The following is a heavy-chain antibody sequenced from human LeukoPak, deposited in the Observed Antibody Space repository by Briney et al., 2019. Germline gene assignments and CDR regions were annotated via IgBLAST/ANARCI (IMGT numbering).Heavy chain of an antibody. CDR1: GFTFSSYG. CDR3: ARDAELWFGELLHYYYYYGMDV. D-gene: IGHD3-10*01. Sequence: SGGSLRLSCAASGFTFSSYGMHWVRQAPGKGLEWVAVIWYDGSNKYYADSVKGRFTISRDNSKNTLYLQMNSLRAEDTAVYYCARDAELWFGELLHYYYYYGMDVWGQGTTVTVSS. J-gene: IGHJ6*02. V-gene: IGHV3-33*01. CDR2: IWYDGSNK.